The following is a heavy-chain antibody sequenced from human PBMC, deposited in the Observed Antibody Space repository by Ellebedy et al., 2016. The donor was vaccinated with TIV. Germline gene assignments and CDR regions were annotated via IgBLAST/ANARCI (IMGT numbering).Heavy chain of an antibody. Sequence: GESLKISCAASGFTISRSGMHWVRQAPGKGLEWVSAISGSGGAAYYADFVKGRFTISRDSSRNTVSLQMNSLRAEDTAVYYCARGKPFDSWGQGTLVTVSS. V-gene: IGHV3-23*01. CDR1: GFTISRSG. CDR2: ISGSGGAA. CDR3: ARGKPFDS. J-gene: IGHJ4*02.